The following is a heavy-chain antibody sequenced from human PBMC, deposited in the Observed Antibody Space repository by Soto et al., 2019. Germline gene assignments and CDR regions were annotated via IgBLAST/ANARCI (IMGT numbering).Heavy chain of an antibody. CDR1: GGSISTSNW. CDR3: ARARATMAAAAIFDC. J-gene: IGHJ4*02. D-gene: IGHD6-13*01. CDR2: VYRTGST. V-gene: IGHV4-4*02. Sequence: QVQLQEAGPGLVKPSGTLSPTCAVSGGSISTSNWWSWVRQPPGKGLEGIGEVYRTGSTNYNPYLESRLTISVAKSKNRFSLKLPSVTAADTAVYYCARARATMAAAAIFDCWGQGTLVTVSS.